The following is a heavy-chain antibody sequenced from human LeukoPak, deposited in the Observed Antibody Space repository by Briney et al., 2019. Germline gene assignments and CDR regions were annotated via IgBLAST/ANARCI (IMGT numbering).Heavy chain of an antibody. CDR2: INTNTGNP. CDR1: GYTFTSYA. V-gene: IGHV7-4-1*02. D-gene: IGHD3-3*01. Sequence: ASVKVSCKASGYTFTSYAMNWVRQAPGQGLECMGWINTNTGNPTYAQGFTGRFVFSLDTSVSTAYLQISSLKAEGTAVYYCARDDFWSAPIGCDDAFDIWGQGTMVTVSS. CDR3: ARDDFWSAPIGCDDAFDI. J-gene: IGHJ3*02.